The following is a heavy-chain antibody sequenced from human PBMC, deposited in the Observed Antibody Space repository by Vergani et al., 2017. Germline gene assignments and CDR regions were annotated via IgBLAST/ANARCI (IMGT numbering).Heavy chain of an antibody. D-gene: IGHD3-22*01. CDR2: IDWDDDK. CDR1: GFSLSTSGMC. Sequence: QVTLRESGPALVKPTQTLTLTCTFSGFSLSTSGMCVSWIRQPPGKALEWLARIDWDDDKYYSTYLKTRLTISKDTSKNQVVLTMTNMDTVDTATYYCARIFDNGSGYGGGPHTRGKYYFDYWGQGTLVTVSS. J-gene: IGHJ4*02. V-gene: IGHV2-70*15. CDR3: ARIFDNGSGYGGGPHTRGKYYFDY.